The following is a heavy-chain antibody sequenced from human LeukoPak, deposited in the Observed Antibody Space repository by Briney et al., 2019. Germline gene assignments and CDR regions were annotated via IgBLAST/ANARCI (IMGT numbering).Heavy chain of an antibody. CDR1: GFTFSSYW. Sequence: GSLRLSCAASGFTFSSYWMHWVRQAPGKGPEWIGEINHRGSTNYNSSLKSRVTISVDRSKNQFSLKLNSVTAADTAVYFCARVPHTTSSIDYRGQGAPVTVSS. CDR2: INHRGST. V-gene: IGHV4-34*01. J-gene: IGHJ4*02. D-gene: IGHD6-6*01. CDR3: ARVPHTTSSIDY.